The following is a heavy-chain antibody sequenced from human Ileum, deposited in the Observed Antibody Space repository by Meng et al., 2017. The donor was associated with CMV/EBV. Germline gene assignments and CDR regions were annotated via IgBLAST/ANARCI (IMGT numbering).Heavy chain of an antibody. V-gene: IGHV3-23*01. Sequence: GESLKISCAASGVSFNSYAMSWVRQAPGKGLEWVSTISGSGGSIYYADSVKGQFTISRDNSKNTLYLQMNSLRAEDTAVYYCAKGRVGYTYGYGMDVWGQGTTVTVSS. CDR3: AKGRVGYTYGYGMDV. J-gene: IGHJ6*02. CDR2: ISGSGGSI. D-gene: IGHD5-18*01. CDR1: GVSFNSYA.